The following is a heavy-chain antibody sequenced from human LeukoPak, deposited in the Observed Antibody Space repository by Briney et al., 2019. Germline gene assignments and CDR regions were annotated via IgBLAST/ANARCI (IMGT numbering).Heavy chain of an antibody. CDR2: ISGSGGST. D-gene: IGHD3-10*01. CDR3: AKAARAPMVRGVIPPVDY. J-gene: IGHJ4*02. CDR1: GFTFSSYA. Sequence: GGSLRLSCAASGFTFSSYAMSWVRQAPGKGLEWVSAISGSGGSTYYADSVKGRFTISRDNSKNTLYLQMNSLRAEDTAVYYCAKAARAPMVRGVIPPVDYWGQGTLVTVSS. V-gene: IGHV3-23*01.